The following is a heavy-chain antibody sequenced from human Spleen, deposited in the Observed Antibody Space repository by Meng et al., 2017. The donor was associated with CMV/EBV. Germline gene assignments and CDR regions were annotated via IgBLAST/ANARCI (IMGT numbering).Heavy chain of an antibody. CDR3: STGGTLDY. J-gene: IGHJ4*02. V-gene: IGHV3-21*01. Sequence: GESLKISCAASGFTFSSFKINWVRQAPGKGLEWVASISSTSAYIYYGESVEGRFIISRDNAKNLLYLTMNNLAAEDTAVYYCSTGGTLDYWGQGTLVTVSS. D-gene: IGHD3-16*01. CDR2: ISSTSAYI. CDR1: GFTFSSFK.